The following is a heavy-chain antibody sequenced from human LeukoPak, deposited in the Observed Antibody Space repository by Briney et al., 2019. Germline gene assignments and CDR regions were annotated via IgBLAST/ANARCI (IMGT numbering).Heavy chain of an antibody. CDR2: INAGNGNT. CDR1: GYTFTSYA. D-gene: IGHD6-19*01. CDR3: ARAATAGIFDY. J-gene: IGHJ4*02. Sequence: ASVKVSCKASGYTFTSYAMHWVRQAPGQRLEWMGWINAGNGNTKYLQKFQGRVTITRDTSASTAYMELSSLRSEDTAVYYCARAATAGIFDYWGQGTLVTVSS. V-gene: IGHV1-3*01.